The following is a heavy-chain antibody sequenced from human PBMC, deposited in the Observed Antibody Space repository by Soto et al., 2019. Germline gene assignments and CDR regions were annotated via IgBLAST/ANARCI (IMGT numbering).Heavy chain of an antibody. D-gene: IGHD3-22*01. J-gene: IGHJ4*02. Sequence: QVQLVESGGGVVQPGKSLRLSCAASGFTFSTYGIHWVRQAPDKGLEWVALISYDGGSKYYGDSVKGRFIISRDNSHNTLSLQMNSLRADDTAVYFCAKEQLAMTVVVADYFDSWGQGTLVTVSS. V-gene: IGHV3-30*18. CDR1: GFTFSTYG. CDR3: AKEQLAMTVVVADYFDS. CDR2: ISYDGGSK.